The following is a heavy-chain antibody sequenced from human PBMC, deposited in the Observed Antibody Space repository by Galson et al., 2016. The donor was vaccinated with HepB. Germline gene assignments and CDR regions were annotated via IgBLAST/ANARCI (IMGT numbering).Heavy chain of an antibody. J-gene: IGHJ6*01. Sequence: SLRLSCAASGFTFSTYAMSWVRQAPGTGLEWVSLISGGNTYYADSVRGRFTISRDNSKNTLYLQMNSLRAEDTAVYYCAKVLPYSAGHGMDVRGQGTTVTVSS. V-gene: IGHV3-23*01. CDR3: AKVLPYSAGHGMDV. CDR1: GFTFSTYA. D-gene: IGHD6-13*01. CDR2: ISGGNT.